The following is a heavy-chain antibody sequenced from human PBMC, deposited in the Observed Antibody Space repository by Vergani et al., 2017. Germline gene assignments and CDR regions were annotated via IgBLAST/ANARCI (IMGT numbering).Heavy chain of an antibody. CDR3: ARDGAGTIDFDY. V-gene: IGHV3-74*01. CDR1: GFTFSRHW. D-gene: IGHD1-26*01. CDR2: VGFDGSDT. J-gene: IGHJ4*02. Sequence: EVQLVESGGGLVQPGGSLRLSCAASGFTFSRHWIHWVRQGPGKGLEWVSRVGFDGSDTVYADSVKGRFTISKDSAMNTVHLQMTNVRAEDTAVYFCARDGAGTIDFDYWGPGILVTVSS.